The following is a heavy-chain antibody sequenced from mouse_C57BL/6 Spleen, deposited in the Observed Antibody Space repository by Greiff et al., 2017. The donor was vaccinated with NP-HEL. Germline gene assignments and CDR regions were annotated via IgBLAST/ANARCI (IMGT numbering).Heavy chain of an antibody. CDR1: GYTFTDYE. D-gene: IGHD2-4*01. V-gene: IGHV1-15*01. Sequence: QVQLQQPGAELVRPGASVTLSCKASGYTFTDYEMHWVKQKPVHGLEWIGAIDPATGGTAYNQKFKGKAILTADKSSSTAYMVLRSLTSEDSAVYYSTRNDYDEGGYYFDYWGQGTTLTVSS. J-gene: IGHJ2*01. CDR2: IDPATGGT. CDR3: TRNDYDEGGYYFDY.